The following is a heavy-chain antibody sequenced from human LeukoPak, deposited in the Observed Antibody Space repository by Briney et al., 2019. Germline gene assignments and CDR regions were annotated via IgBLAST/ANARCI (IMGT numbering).Heavy chain of an antibody. Sequence: GGSLRLSCAASGFTFSSYSMNWVRQAPGKGLEWVSHITASGTAMFYADSAKGRFTISRDNAKNSLYLQMNSLRDEDTAVYYCAKGHVDSGGYYYFEYWGQGTLVTVSS. D-gene: IGHD3-22*01. V-gene: IGHV3-48*02. CDR2: ITASGTAM. CDR3: AKGHVDSGGYYYFEY. CDR1: GFTFSSYS. J-gene: IGHJ4*02.